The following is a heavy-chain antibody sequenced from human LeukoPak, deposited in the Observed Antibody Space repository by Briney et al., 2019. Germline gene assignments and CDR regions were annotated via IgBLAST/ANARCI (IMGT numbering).Heavy chain of an antibody. Sequence: ASVKVSCKASGYTFTSYGISWARQAPGQGLEWMGWISAYNGNTNYAQKLQGRVTMTTDTSTSTAYMELRSLRSDDTAVYYCAGDFGYCSSTSCYQHGYWGQGTLVTVSS. J-gene: IGHJ4*02. D-gene: IGHD2-2*03. CDR3: AGDFGYCSSTSCYQHGY. V-gene: IGHV1-18*01. CDR1: GYTFTSYG. CDR2: ISAYNGNT.